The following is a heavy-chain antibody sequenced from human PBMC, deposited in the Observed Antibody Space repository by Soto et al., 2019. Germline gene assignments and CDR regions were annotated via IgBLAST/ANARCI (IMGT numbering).Heavy chain of an antibody. Sequence: PSQTLSLTCAISGDSVSSDSAAWNLIRQSPSRGLEWLGRTYYRSKRYNDYAVSVKSRITINPDASKNQFSLQLNSVTPEDTAVYYCARWDSSGWQGLYYGMDVWGQGTKVTVSS. D-gene: IGHD6-19*01. CDR1: GDSVSSDSAA. CDR2: TYYRSKRYN. J-gene: IGHJ6*02. CDR3: ARWDSSGWQGLYYGMDV. V-gene: IGHV6-1*01.